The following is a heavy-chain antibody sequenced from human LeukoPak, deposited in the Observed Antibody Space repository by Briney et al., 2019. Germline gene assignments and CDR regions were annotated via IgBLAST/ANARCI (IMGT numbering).Heavy chain of an antibody. CDR1: GFTFSGSD. J-gene: IGHJ4*02. V-gene: IGHV3-73*01. CDR2: IRSKANSYAT. CDR3: TRLDGAAFDEVQEVHDY. D-gene: IGHD1-1*01. Sequence: GGSLRLSCAASGFTFSGSDMHWVRQASGKGLEWVGRIRSKANSYATAYAASVKGRFTIPRDDSKNTAYLQMNSLKTEDTAVYYCTRLDGAAFDEVQEVHDYWGQGTLVTVSS.